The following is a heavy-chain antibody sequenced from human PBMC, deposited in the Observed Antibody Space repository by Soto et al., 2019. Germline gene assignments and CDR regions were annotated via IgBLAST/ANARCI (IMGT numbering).Heavy chain of an antibody. J-gene: IGHJ4*02. V-gene: IGHV3-9*01. CDR1: GFTFDDYA. D-gene: IGHD3-3*01. CDR3: AKDSYYDFWSGYTDQYYFDY. CDR2: ISWNSGSI. Sequence: EVQLVESGGGLVQPGRSLRLSCAASGFTFDDYAMHWVRQAPGKGLEWVSGISWNSGSIGYADSVKGRFTISRDNAKNSLYLQMNSLRAEDTGLYYCAKDSYYDFWSGYTDQYYFDYWGQGTLVTVSS.